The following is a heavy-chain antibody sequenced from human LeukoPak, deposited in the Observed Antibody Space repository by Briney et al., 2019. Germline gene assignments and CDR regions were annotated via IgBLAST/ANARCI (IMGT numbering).Heavy chain of an antibody. CDR3: ATGLRLLWFGELSFVAKDY. V-gene: IGHV3-53*01. J-gene: IGHJ4*02. D-gene: IGHD3-10*01. CDR1: GFTVSSNY. Sequence: QPGGSLRLSCAASGFTVSSNYMSWVRQAPGKGLEWVSVIYSGGSTYYADSVKGRFTISRDNSKNTLYLQMNSPRAEDTAVYYCATGLRLLWFGELSFVAKDYWGREPWSPSPQ. CDR2: IYSGGST.